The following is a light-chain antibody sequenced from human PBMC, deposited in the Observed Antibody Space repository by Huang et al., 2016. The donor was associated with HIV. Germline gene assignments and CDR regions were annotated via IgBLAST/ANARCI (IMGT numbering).Light chain of an antibody. V-gene: IGKV3-15*01. CDR1: QSVSSS. CDR3: QQYNNWPPWT. Sequence: EIVMMQSPATLSVSPGERVTLSCRASQSVSSSLAWYQQKPGQAPRLLIYGASTRATGIPARFSGGGSRTEFTLTISSLQSEDSAVYFCQQYNNWPPWTFGQGTKVEI. J-gene: IGKJ1*01. CDR2: GAS.